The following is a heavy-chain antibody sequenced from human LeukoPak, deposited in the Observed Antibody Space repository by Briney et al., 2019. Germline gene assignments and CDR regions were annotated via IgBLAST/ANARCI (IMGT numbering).Heavy chain of an antibody. CDR1: GYTFTGYY. J-gene: IGHJ4*02. CDR2: INPNSGGT. CDR3: ARGPSGYVSHYFDY. V-gene: IGHV1-2*02. D-gene: IGHD5-12*01. Sequence: ASVKVSCKASGYTFTGYYMHWVRQAPGQGLEWMGWINPNSGGTNYAQMFQGRVTMTRDTSISTAYMELSRLRSDDTAVYYCARGPSGYVSHYFDYWGQGTLVTVSS.